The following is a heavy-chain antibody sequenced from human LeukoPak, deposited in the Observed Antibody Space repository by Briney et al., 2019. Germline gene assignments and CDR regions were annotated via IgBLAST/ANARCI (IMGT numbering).Heavy chain of an antibody. D-gene: IGHD1-7*01. Sequence: GGSLTLSCAATGFTFSSYAMSWVRQAPGKGLEWVSAISGSGGSTYYADSVKGRFTISRDNSKNTLYLQMNSLRAEDTAVYYCAQTGTTAPYFDYWGQGTLVTVSS. CDR3: AQTGTTAPYFDY. J-gene: IGHJ4*02. CDR2: ISGSGGST. V-gene: IGHV3-23*01. CDR1: GFTFSSYA.